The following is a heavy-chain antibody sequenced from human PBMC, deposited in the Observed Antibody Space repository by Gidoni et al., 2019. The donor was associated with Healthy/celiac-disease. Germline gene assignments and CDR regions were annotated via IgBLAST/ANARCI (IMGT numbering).Heavy chain of an antibody. D-gene: IGHD2-21*02. V-gene: IGHV3-33*01. J-gene: IGHJ4*02. CDR1: GFTFSSYG. CDR2: IWYDGSNK. Sequence: QVQLVESGGGVVQPGRSLRLSCAASGFTFSSYGMHWVRQAPGKGLEWVAVIWYDGSNKYYADSVKGRFTISRDNSKNTLYLQMNSLRAEDTAVYYCARDGGDQGRIDYWGQGTLVTVSS. CDR3: ARDGGDQGRIDY.